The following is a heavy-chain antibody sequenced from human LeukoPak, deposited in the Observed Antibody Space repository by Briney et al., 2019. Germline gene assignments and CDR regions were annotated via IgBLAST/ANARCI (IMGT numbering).Heavy chain of an antibody. J-gene: IGHJ4*02. CDR3: AKMSYDFWSGYSRYFDY. CDR1: GFTFSSYA. CDR2: ISGSGGST. D-gene: IGHD3-3*01. V-gene: IGHV3-23*01. Sequence: GGSLRLSCAASGFTFSSYAMSWVRQAPGKGLEWVSAISGSGGSTYYADSVKGRFTISRDNSKNTLYLQMNSLRAEDTAVYYCAKMSYDFWSGYSRYFDYWAREPWSPSPQ.